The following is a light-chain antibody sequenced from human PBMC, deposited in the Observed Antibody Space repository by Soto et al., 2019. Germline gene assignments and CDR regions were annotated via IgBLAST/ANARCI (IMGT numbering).Light chain of an antibody. J-gene: IGKJ2*01. CDR3: HQYNYWPYT. V-gene: IGKV3-15*01. CDR1: QSVSSD. Sequence: EIVMTQSPATLSVSPGERATLSCRASQSVSSDVAWYQQKPGQAPRLLVYGASTRASGIPARFSGNGSVTECTLTISSLQSEEFAVYYCHQYNYWPYTFGQGTKLEVK. CDR2: GAS.